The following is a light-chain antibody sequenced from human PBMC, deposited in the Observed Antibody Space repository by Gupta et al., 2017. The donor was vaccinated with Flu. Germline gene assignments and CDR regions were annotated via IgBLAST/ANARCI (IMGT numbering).Light chain of an antibody. CDR2: EVS. Sequence: QSALTPPPSASESPEQSVTISCTGTGSDVGGYDYVSWYQQHPGKAPKVMIYEVSKRPSGVPDRFSGSKSVNSASLTVAGIQADDEADYYCIAYAGNTYVFGTGTKVTVL. CDR1: GSDVGGYDY. V-gene: IGLV2-8*01. CDR3: IAYAGNTYV. J-gene: IGLJ1*01.